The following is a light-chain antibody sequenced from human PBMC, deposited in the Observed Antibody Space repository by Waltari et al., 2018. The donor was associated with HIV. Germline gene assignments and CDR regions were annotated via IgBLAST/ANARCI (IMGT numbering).Light chain of an antibody. J-gene: IGLJ2*01. CDR2: RNN. CDR3: AAWDNALGGHVV. Sequence: QSVLTQPPSMSGTPGQWVIISCSGTTSSIRSNSVYCHQQLPGAAPKLLIYRNNRQPSGVPGRFSGSQSGTSASLAISGLRPEDGAMYFCAAWDNALGGHVVFGGGTNLTVL. V-gene: IGLV1-47*02. CDR1: TSSIRSNS.